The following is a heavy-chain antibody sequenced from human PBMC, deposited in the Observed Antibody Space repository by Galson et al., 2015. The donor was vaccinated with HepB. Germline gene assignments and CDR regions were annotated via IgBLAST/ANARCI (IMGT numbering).Heavy chain of an antibody. V-gene: IGHV3-74*01. D-gene: IGHD5-12*01. J-gene: IGHJ5*02. CDR2: INSDGSST. CDR3: ARGATTVGWFDP. CDR1: GFTFSSYW. Sequence: SLRLSCAASGFTFSSYWMHWVRQAPGKGLVWVSRINSDGSSTSYADSVKGRFTISRDNAKNTLYLQMNSLRAEDTAVYYCARGATTVGWFDPWGQGTLVTVSS.